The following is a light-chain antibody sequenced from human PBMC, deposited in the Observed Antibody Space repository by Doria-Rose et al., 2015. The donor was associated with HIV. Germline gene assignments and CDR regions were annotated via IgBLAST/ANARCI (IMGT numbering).Light chain of an antibody. V-gene: IGKV3-20*01. Sequence: TQSPGTLSLSPGERATLSCRASQSFSSTYLAWYQQKPGQAPSLLIYDGPTGATGVPDRFSASGSGTDFTLTINRLEPEDFALYYCHQYGTSWTFGQGTKVEI. CDR1: QSFSSTY. CDR2: DGP. CDR3: HQYGTSWT. J-gene: IGKJ1*01.